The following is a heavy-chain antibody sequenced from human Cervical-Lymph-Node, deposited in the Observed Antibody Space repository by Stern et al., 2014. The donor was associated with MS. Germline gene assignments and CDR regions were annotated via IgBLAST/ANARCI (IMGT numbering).Heavy chain of an antibody. J-gene: IGHJ4*02. CDR2: IIPIIGTA. Sequence: QVQLGQSGAEVQKPGSSVKVSCRASGGTFSSYDISWGRQAPGQGLEWVGGIIPIIGTANYAQKYQGRVTINADESTSTAYMERSSLRSEDTAIYYCALGGFGHYFEYWGQGTLVTVSS. V-gene: IGHV1-69*01. CDR1: GGTFSSYD. CDR3: ALGGFGHYFEY. D-gene: IGHD3-10*01.